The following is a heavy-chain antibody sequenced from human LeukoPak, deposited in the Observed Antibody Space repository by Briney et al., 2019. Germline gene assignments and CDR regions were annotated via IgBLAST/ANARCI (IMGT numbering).Heavy chain of an antibody. CDR1: GGTFSSYA. J-gene: IGHJ3*02. D-gene: IGHD6-19*01. V-gene: IGHV1-69*05. CDR2: IIPIFGTA. CDR3: ATATDHSSGWLDALDI. Sequence: GASVKVSCKASGGTFSSYAISWVRQAPGQGLEWMGRIIPIFGTANYAQKFQGRVTITTDESTSTAYMELSSLRSEDTAVYYCATATDHSSGWLDALDIWGQGTMVTVSS.